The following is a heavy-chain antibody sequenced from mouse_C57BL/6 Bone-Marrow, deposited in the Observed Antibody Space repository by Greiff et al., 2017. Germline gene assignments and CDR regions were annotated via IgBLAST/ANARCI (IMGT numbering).Heavy chain of an antibody. CDR2: IDPETGGT. CDR1: GYTFTDYE. J-gene: IGHJ2*01. V-gene: IGHV1-15*01. D-gene: IGHD1-1*02. Sequence: VQLQQSGAELVRPGASVTLSCKASGYTFTDYEMHWVKQTPVHGLEWIGAIDPETGGTAYNQKFKGKAILTADKSSSTAYMELRSLTSEDSAVYYCTRRVGDFDDWGQGTTLTVSS. CDR3: TRRVGDFDD.